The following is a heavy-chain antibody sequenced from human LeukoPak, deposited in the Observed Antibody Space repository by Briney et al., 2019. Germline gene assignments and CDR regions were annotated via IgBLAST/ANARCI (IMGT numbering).Heavy chain of an antibody. CDR1: GYTFTSYG. CDR2: INTNTGNP. D-gene: IGHD3-10*01. CDR3: ARVPGVRGVPN. V-gene: IGHV7-4-1*02. J-gene: IGHJ4*02. Sequence: ASVKVSCKASGYTFTSYGISWVRQAPGQGLEWMGWINTNTGNPTYAQGFTGRFVFSLDTSVSTAYLQISSLKAEDTAVYYCARVPGVRGVPNWGQGTLVTVSS.